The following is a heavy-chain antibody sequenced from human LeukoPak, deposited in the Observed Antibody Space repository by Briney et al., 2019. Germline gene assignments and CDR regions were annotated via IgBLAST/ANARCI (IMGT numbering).Heavy chain of an antibody. CDR2: IKTDGSRT. CDR3: ARDHSPGWFGP. J-gene: IGHJ5*02. CDR1: GFTFSGHW. D-gene: IGHD4-11*01. Sequence: PGGSLRLSCAASGFTFSGHWMHWVRQAPGKGLEWISRIKTDGSRTDYVDSVKGRFTISRDNAKNTLYLQMTRLRVEDTAVYYCARDHSPGWFGPWGQGTLVTVSS. V-gene: IGHV3-74*01.